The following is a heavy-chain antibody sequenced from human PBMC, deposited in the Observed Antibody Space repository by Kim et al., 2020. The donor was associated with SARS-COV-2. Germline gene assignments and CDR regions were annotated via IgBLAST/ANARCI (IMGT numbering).Heavy chain of an antibody. V-gene: IGHV4-4*07. CDR3: ASALGH. Sequence: YTSGRTKYNPSLQSRVTMSVDMSKNQFSLKLSYVTAADTAVYYCASALGHWGQGTLVTVSS. D-gene: IGHD3-16*02. J-gene: IGHJ4*02. CDR2: YTSGRT.